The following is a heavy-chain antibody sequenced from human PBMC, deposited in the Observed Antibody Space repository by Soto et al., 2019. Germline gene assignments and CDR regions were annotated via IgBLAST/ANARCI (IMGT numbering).Heavy chain of an antibody. CDR1: GGSISSGGYY. CDR3: AASCVACGGFNYYGMDV. CDR2: IYYSGTA. D-gene: IGHD2-21*01. V-gene: IGHV4-31*03. Sequence: SETLSLTCTVSGGSISSGGYYWYWIRQHPGKGLEWIGYIYYSGTAYYNPSLKSRVTISVDTSKNQFSLKLSSVTAADTAVYYCAASCVACGGFNYYGMDVWGQGTTVT. J-gene: IGHJ6*02.